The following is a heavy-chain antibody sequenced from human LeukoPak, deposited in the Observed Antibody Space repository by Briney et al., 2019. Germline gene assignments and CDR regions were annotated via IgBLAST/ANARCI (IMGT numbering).Heavy chain of an antibody. Sequence: PSETLSLTCAVYGGSFTRYYWSWIRQPQGKGLEWIGEINHSGSTNYNPSLKSRVTISVDTSKNQFSLKVNSVTVADTAVYFCARYYGSGRDGDYWGQGTLVTVSS. D-gene: IGHD3-10*01. CDR2: INHSGST. V-gene: IGHV4-34*01. CDR3: ARYYGSGRDGDY. CDR1: GGSFTRYY. J-gene: IGHJ4*02.